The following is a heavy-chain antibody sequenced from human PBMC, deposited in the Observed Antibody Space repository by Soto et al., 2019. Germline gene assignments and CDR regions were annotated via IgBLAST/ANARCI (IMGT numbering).Heavy chain of an antibody. Sequence: PGGSLRLSCAASGFTFSSYWMSWVRQAPGKGLEWVANIKQDGSEKYYVDSVKGRFTISRDNAKNSLYLQMNSLRAEDTAVYYCASRIAAARNNWFDPWGQGTLVTVSS. CDR3: ASRIAAARNNWFDP. V-gene: IGHV3-7*02. CDR2: IKQDGSEK. D-gene: IGHD6-13*01. CDR1: GFTFSSYW. J-gene: IGHJ5*02.